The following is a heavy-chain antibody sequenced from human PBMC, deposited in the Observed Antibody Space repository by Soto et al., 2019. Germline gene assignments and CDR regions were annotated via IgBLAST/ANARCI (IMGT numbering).Heavy chain of an antibody. Sequence: ASVKVSCKVSGYTLTELSMHWVRQAPGKGLEWMGGFDPEDGETIYAQKFQGRVTMTEDTSTDTAYMELSSLRSEDTAVYYCAKGSRNLYYHSSGYYSAFDIWGQGKMVTVSS. CDR1: GYTLTELS. CDR3: AKGSRNLYYHSSGYYSAFDI. J-gene: IGHJ3*02. D-gene: IGHD3-22*01. V-gene: IGHV1-24*01. CDR2: FDPEDGET.